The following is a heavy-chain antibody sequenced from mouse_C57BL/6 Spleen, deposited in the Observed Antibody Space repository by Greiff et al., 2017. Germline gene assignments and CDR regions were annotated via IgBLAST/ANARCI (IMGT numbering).Heavy chain of an antibody. CDR1: GFTFSSYA. D-gene: IGHD2-1*01. V-gene: IGHV5-9-1*02. Sequence: EVKLMESGEGLVKPGGSLKLSCAASGFTFSSYAMSWVRQTPEKRLEWVAYISSGGDYIYYADTVKGRFTISRDNARNTLYLQMSSLKSEDTAMYYCTTEDGNLYAMDYWGQGTSVTVSS. J-gene: IGHJ4*01. CDR2: ISSGGDYI. CDR3: TTEDGNLYAMDY.